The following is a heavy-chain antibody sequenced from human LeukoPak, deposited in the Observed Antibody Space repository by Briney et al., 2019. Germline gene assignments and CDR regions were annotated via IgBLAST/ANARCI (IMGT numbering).Heavy chain of an antibody. CDR3: AKDSTIFGVVYLGMDV. D-gene: IGHD3-3*01. J-gene: IGHJ6*02. Sequence: NPGGSLRLSCAASGFTFSSYAMSWVRQAPGKGLEWVSAISGSGGSTYYADSVKGRFTISRDNSKNTLYLQMNSLRAEDTAVYYCAKDSTIFGVVYLGMDVWGQGTTVTVSS. CDR2: ISGSGGST. CDR1: GFTFSSYA. V-gene: IGHV3-23*01.